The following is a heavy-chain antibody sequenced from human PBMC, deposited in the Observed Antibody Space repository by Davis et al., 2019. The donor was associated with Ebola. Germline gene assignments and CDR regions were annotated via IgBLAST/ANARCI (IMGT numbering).Heavy chain of an antibody. CDR2: INHSGST. CDR1: GGSFSGYY. D-gene: IGHD2-2*01. Sequence: PGGSLRLSCAVYGGSFSGYYWSWIRQPPGKGLEGIGEINHSGSTNYNPSLKSRVTISVDTSKNQFSLKLSSVTAADTAVYYCARGFKVVVVPAAMIDFDYWGQGTLVTVSS. CDR3: ARGFKVVVVPAAMIDFDY. V-gene: IGHV4-34*01. J-gene: IGHJ4*02.